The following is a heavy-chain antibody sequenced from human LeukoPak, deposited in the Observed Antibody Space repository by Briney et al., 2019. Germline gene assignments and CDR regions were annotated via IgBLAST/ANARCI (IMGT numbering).Heavy chain of an antibody. J-gene: IGHJ4*02. Sequence: PGRSLRLSCAASGFTFSSYAMHWVRQAPGKGLEWVAVISYDGSIKYYADSVKGRFTISRDNSKNTLYLQMNSLRAEDTAVYYCARDFIPYDSSGYFAYWGQGTLVTVSS. D-gene: IGHD3-22*01. CDR3: ARDFIPYDSSGYFAY. CDR1: GFTFSSYA. CDR2: ISYDGSIK. V-gene: IGHV3-30*01.